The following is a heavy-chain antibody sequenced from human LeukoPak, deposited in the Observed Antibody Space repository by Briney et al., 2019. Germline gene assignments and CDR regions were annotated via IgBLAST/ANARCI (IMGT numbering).Heavy chain of an antibody. CDR3: ARGKRYYDFWSGYHVFGAFDI. J-gene: IGHJ3*02. D-gene: IGHD3-3*01. CDR1: GYTFTSYG. CDR2: IIPIFGTA. Sequence: ASVKVSCKASGYTFTSYGISWVRQAPGQGLEWMGGIIPIFGTANYAQKFQGRVTITADKSTSTAYMELSSLRSEDTAVYYCARGKRYYDFWSGYHVFGAFDIWGQGTMVTVSS. V-gene: IGHV1-69*06.